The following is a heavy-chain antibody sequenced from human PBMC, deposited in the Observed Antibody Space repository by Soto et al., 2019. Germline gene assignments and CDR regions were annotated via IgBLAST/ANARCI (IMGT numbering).Heavy chain of an antibody. J-gene: IGHJ5*02. V-gene: IGHV4-34*01. CDR2: INHTGVT. Sequence: SETLSLTCAVYGGSVNGYYCNWIRQPPWKGLGWIGEINHTGVTHYNPSLKSRVTMSVDTSKNQFSLRLSSVTAADTAIYYCATRITVFGLLTPRFDALGQGTQVTVCS. D-gene: IGHD3-3*01. CDR1: GGSVNGYY. CDR3: ATRITVFGLLTPRFDA.